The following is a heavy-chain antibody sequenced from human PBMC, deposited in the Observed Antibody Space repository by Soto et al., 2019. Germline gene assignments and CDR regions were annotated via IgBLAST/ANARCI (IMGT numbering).Heavy chain of an antibody. CDR1: GGSIISSSFH. CDR2: IYYSGST. CDR3: ARRERAAGTDWWFDP. J-gene: IGHJ5*02. D-gene: IGHD6-13*01. V-gene: IGHV4-39*01. Sequence: SETLSLTCTVSGGSIISSSFHWGWIRQPPGKGLEWIGSIYYSGSTYYSPSLKSRVTISVDTSKNQFSLKLSSVTAADTAVYYCARRERAAGTDWWFDPWGQGTLVTVPQ.